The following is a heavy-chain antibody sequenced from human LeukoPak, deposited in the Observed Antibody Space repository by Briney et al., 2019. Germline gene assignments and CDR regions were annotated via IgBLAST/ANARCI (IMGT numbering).Heavy chain of an antibody. CDR3: ARAGSMVRETDWFDP. J-gene: IGHJ5*02. CDR2: INHSGST. CDR1: GVSFSGYY. Sequence: SETLSLTCAVYGVSFSGYYWSWIRQPPGKGLEWIGEINHSGSTNYNPSLKSRVTISVDTSKNQFSLKLSSVTAADTAVYYCARAGSMVRETDWFDPWGQGTLVTVSS. D-gene: IGHD3-10*01. V-gene: IGHV4-34*01.